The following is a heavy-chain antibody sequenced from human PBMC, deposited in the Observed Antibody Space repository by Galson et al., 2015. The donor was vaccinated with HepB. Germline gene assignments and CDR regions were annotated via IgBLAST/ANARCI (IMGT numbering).Heavy chain of an antibody. J-gene: IGHJ4*02. CDR3: ARVGWLQPLFDY. Sequence: SVKVSCKASGYTFTSYGISWVRQAPGQGLEWMGWINPYNDNTNYAQKLQGRVTMTTDTSTSTVYMELRSLRSDDTAVYYCARVGWLQPLFDYWGQGTLVTVSS. D-gene: IGHD5-24*01. V-gene: IGHV1-18*01. CDR2: INPYNDNT. CDR1: GYTFTSYG.